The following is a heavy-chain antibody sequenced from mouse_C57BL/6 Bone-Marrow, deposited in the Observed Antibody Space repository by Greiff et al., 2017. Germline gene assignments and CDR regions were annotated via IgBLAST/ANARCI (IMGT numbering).Heavy chain of an antibody. V-gene: IGHV7-3*01. J-gene: IGHJ4*01. D-gene: IGHD1-1*01. CDR3: ARYDYGSSLYAMDY. CDR1: GFTFTDYY. Sequence: EASGFTFTDYYMSWVRQPPGKALEWLGFIRNKANGYTTEYSASVKGRFTISRDNSQSILYLQMNALRAEDSATYYCARYDYGSSLYAMDYWGQGTSVTVSS. CDR2: IRNKANGYTT.